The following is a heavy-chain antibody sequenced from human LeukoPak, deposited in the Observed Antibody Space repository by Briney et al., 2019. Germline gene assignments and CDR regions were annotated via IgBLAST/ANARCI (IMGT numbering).Heavy chain of an antibody. CDR1: GGSISTANW. D-gene: IGHD3-22*01. CDR2: IYHTGTA. CDR3: ARMTYFSDSSGYLIFDY. Sequence: NPSETLSLTCTVSGGSISTANWWSWVRQSPGKGLEWIGEIYHTGTANYNPSLKSRLTISVDKSKNQFSLKLNSVTAADTAVYFCARMTYFSDSSGYLIFDYWGQGALVTVSS. V-gene: IGHV4-4*02. J-gene: IGHJ4*02.